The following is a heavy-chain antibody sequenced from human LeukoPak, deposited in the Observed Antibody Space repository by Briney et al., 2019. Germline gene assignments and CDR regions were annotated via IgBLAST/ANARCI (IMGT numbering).Heavy chain of an antibody. V-gene: IGHV4-59*01. D-gene: IGHD1-26*01. CDR2: IYYSGST. Sequence: SETLSLTCTVSGGSIRSSYWSWIRQPPGKGLEWIGYIYYSGSTNYNPSLKSRVTISVDTSKNQFSLKLSSVTAADTAVYYCARGSYYFPFDYWGQGTLVTVSS. J-gene: IGHJ4*02. CDR3: ARGSYYFPFDY. CDR1: GGSIRSSY.